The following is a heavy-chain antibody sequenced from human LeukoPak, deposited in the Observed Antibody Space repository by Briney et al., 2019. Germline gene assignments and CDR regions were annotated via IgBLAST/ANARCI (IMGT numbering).Heavy chain of an antibody. Sequence: ASVKVPCKASGGTFSSYAISWVRQAPGQGLEWMGGIIPIFGTANYAQKFQGRVTITTDESTSTAYMELSSLRSEDTAVYYCARGAWYSSGPMYYYYMDVWGKGTTVTVSS. J-gene: IGHJ6*03. V-gene: IGHV1-69*05. CDR3: ARGAWYSSGPMYYYYMDV. CDR1: GGTFSSYA. CDR2: IIPIFGTA. D-gene: IGHD6-19*01.